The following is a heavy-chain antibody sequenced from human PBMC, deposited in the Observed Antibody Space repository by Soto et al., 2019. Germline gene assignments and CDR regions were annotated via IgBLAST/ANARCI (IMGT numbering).Heavy chain of an antibody. V-gene: IGHV3-30-3*01. CDR2: ISYDGSNK. Sequence: GGSLRLSCAASGFTFSSYAMHWVRQAPGKGLEWVAVISYDGSNKYYADSVKGRFTISRDNSKNTLYLQMNSLRAEDTAVYYCARDGYDFWSGYYPQYGMDVWGQGTTVTVSS. J-gene: IGHJ6*02. CDR1: GFTFSSYA. D-gene: IGHD3-3*01. CDR3: ARDGYDFWSGYYPQYGMDV.